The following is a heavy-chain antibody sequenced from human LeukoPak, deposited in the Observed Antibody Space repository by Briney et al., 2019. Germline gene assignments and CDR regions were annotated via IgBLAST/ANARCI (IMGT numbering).Heavy chain of an antibody. CDR3: ARGPPLYFRYSSGWYYFDY. CDR1: GITFRSHA. CDR2: ISYDGSNK. J-gene: IGHJ4*02. Sequence: PGGSLRLSCAASGITFRSHAMHWVRQAPGKGLEWVAVISYDGSNKYYADSVKGRFTISRDNSKNTLYLQMNSLRAEDTAVYYCARGPPLYFRYSSGWYYFDYWGQGTLVTVSS. V-gene: IGHV3-30-3*01. D-gene: IGHD6-19*01.